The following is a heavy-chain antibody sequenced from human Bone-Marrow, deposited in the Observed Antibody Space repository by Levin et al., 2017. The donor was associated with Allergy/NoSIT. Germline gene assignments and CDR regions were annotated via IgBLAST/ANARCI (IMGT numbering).Heavy chain of an antibody. CDR3: ARDQFRRATIGARWFDP. CDR2: IKEDGSEK. J-gene: IGHJ5*02. CDR1: GFTFSNSW. D-gene: IGHD5-24*01. V-gene: IGHV3-7*01. Sequence: LSLTCAASGFTFSNSWMSWVRQAPGKGLEWVANIKEDGSEKYYVDSVKGRFTIPRDNAKNSLFVQMNSLRVEDTAVYYCARDQFRRATIGARWFDPWGQGTLVTVSS.